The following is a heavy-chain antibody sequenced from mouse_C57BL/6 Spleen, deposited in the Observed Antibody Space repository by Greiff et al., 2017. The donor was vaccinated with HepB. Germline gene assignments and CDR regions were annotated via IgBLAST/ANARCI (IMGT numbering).Heavy chain of an antibody. J-gene: IGHJ2*01. CDR3: ARNYGSSPLNY. D-gene: IGHD1-1*01. CDR1: GYTFTSYW. Sequence: QVHVKQPGAELVMPGASVKLSCKASGYTFTSYWMHWVKQRPGQGLEWIGEIDPSDSYTNYNQKFKGKSTLTVDKSSSTAYMQLSSLTSEDSAVYYCARNYGSSPLNYWGQGTTLTVSS. CDR2: IDPSDSYT. V-gene: IGHV1-69*01.